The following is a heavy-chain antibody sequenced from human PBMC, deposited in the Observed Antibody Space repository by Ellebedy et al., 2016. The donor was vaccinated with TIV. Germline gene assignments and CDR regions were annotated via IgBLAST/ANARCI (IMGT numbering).Heavy chain of an antibody. V-gene: IGHV3-72*01. CDR3: AREGGYYGSGTQYYFDY. CDR1: GFTFSDHY. J-gene: IGHJ4*02. D-gene: IGHD3-10*01. CDR2: TRNKANSYTT. Sequence: GESLKISCAASGFTFSDHYMDWVRQAPGKGLAWVGRTRNKANSYTTEYAASVKGRFTISRDDSKNSLYLQMNSLKTEDTAVYYCAREGGYYGSGTQYYFDYWGQGTLVTVSS.